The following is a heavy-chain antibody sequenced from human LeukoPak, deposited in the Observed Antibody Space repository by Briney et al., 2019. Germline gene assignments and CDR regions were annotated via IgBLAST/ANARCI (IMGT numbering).Heavy chain of an antibody. V-gene: IGHV1-69*05. Sequence: SVKVSCKASGGTFSSYAISWVRQAPGQGLEWMGGIIPIFGTANYAQKFQGRVTMTRDTSTSTVYMELSSLRSEDTAVYYCARDSRPSYDSSAYYYPGDYWGQGTLVTVSS. CDR2: IIPIFGTA. CDR3: ARDSRPSYDSSAYYYPGDY. D-gene: IGHD3-22*01. J-gene: IGHJ4*02. CDR1: GGTFSSYA.